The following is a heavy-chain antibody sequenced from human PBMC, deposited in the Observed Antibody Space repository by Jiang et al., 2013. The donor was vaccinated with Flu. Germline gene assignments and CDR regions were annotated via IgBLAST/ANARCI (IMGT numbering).Heavy chain of an antibody. D-gene: IGHD3-10*01. J-gene: IGHJ5*02. CDR1: GFTFSDYY. V-gene: IGHV3-11*06. CDR2: ISSSSSYT. CDR3: ARVVPMVVRGVRRGSNWFDP. Sequence: VQLLESGGGLVKPGGSLRLSCAASGFTFSDYYMSWIRQAPGKGLEWVSYISSSSSYTNYADSVKGRFTISRDNAKNSLYLQMNSLRAEDTAVYYCARVVPMVVRGVRRGSNWFDPWGQGTLVTVSS.